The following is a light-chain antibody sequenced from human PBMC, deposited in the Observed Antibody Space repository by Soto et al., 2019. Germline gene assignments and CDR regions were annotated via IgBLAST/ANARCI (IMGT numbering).Light chain of an antibody. CDR2: DVF. Sequence: AIQVTQSPSSLSASVGDTVTITCRASQGISSAFAWYQQKPGKVPRLLIYDVFNLQSGVPSRFSGSGSGTDFPLTISRLQPEDFATYYCQPLETYPLPFGPGTRLQL. CDR3: QPLETYPLP. CDR1: QGISSA. V-gene: IGKV1-13*02. J-gene: IGKJ5*01.